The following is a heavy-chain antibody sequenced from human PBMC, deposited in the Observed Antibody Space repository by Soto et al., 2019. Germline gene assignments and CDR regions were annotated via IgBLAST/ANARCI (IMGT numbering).Heavy chain of an antibody. J-gene: IGHJ4*02. CDR1: GFTFSSYA. V-gene: IGHV3-64*01. D-gene: IGHD2-15*01. CDR2: ISSNGGST. CDR3: ARQGSGSYYFDY. Sequence: EVPLVESGGGLVQPGGSLRLSCAASGFTFSSYAMHWVRQAPGKGLEYVSAISSNGGSTYYANSVKGRFTISRDNSKNTLYLQMGSLRAEDMAVYYCARQGSGSYYFDYWGQGTLVTVSS.